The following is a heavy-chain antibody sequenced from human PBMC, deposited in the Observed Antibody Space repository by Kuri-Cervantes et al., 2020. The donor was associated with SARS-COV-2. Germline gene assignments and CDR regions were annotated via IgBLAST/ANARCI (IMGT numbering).Heavy chain of an antibody. Sequence: GESLKISCAASGFTFSSYAMSWVRQAPGEGLEWVSAISGSGGSTYYADSVKGRFTISRDNSKNTLYLQMNSLRAEDTAVYYCAKCSDIAAAGQTDYWGQGTLVTVSS. CDR1: GFTFSSYA. J-gene: IGHJ4*02. D-gene: IGHD6-13*01. V-gene: IGHV3-23*01. CDR2: ISGSGGST. CDR3: AKCSDIAAAGQTDY.